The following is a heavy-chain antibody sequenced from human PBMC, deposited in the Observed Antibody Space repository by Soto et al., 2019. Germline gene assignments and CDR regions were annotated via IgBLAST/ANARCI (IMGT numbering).Heavy chain of an antibody. CDR1: GFTFSSYG. D-gene: IGHD1-26*01. CDR2: ISYDGSNK. J-gene: IGHJ3*02. V-gene: IGHV3-30*03. Sequence: PGGSLRLSCAASGFTFSSYGMHWVRQAPGKGLEWVAVISYDGSNKYYADSVKGRFTISRDNSKNTLYLQMSSLRSEDTAVYYCARGSYYDLWAFDIWGQGTMVTVSS. CDR3: ARGSYYDLWAFDI.